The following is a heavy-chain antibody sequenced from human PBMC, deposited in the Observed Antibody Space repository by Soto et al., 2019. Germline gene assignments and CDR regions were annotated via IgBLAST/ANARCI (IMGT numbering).Heavy chain of an antibody. V-gene: IGHV3-74*01. CDR2: IKGDGSRT. D-gene: IGHD3-10*01. J-gene: IGHJ4*02. CDR1: GFTFSNYW. Sequence: PGGSLRLSCAASGFTFSNYWMHWVRQAPGKGLVWVSRIKGDGSRTNYADSLKGRFTISRDGSKNTLYLQMSSLRAEDTALYYCAKGRGGSGSLTPRVDFWGQGTLVTVSS. CDR3: AKGRGGSGSLTPRVDF.